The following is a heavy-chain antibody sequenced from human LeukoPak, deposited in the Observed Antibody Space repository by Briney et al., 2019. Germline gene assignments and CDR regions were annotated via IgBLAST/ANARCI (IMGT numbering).Heavy chain of an antibody. V-gene: IGHV4-59*08. Sequence: SETLSLTCTVSGGSISSYYWSWIRQPPGKGLEWIGYIYYSGSTNYNPSLKSRVTISVDTSKNQFSLKLSSVTAADTAVYYCARHTPGGNYDYVWGSYRPYYYYYGMDVWGQGTTVTVSS. CDR1: GGSISSYY. CDR3: ARHTPGGNYDYVWGSYRPYYYYYGMDV. CDR2: IYYSGST. J-gene: IGHJ6*02. D-gene: IGHD3-16*02.